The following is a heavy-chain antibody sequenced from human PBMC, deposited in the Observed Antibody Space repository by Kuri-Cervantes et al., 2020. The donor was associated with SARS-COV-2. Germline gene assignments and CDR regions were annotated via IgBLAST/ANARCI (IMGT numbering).Heavy chain of an antibody. CDR1: GGSISSGGYS. J-gene: IGHJ5*02. Sequence: SCAVSGGSISSGGYSWSWIRQPPGKGLEWIGYIYHSGSTYYNPSLKSRVTISVDRSKNQFSLKLSSVTAADTAVYYCARDPNANHNNWFDPWGQGTLVTVSS. V-gene: IGHV4-30-2*01. CDR2: IYHSGST. D-gene: IGHD4/OR15-4a*01. CDR3: ARDPNANHNNWFDP.